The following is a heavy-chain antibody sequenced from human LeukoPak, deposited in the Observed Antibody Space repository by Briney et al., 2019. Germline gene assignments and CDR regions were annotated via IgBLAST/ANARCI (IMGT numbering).Heavy chain of an antibody. CDR2: IGIDSGNT. CDR1: GFTFSDYS. CDR3: ARDYKYAFDN. Sequence: GGSLRLSCAASGFTFSDYSMNWVRQAPGEGLEWISYIGIDSGNTNYADSVKGRFTISGDKAKNSLYLQMNSLRVEDTAVCYCARDYKYAFDNWGQGTLVTVSS. D-gene: IGHD5-24*01. J-gene: IGHJ4*02. V-gene: IGHV3-48*01.